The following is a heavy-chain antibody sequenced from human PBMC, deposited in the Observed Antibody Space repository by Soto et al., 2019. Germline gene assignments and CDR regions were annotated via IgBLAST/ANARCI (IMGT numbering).Heavy chain of an antibody. V-gene: IGHV5-10-1*01. CDR3: ATHRIEKATWDY. CDR2: IDPRDSYT. J-gene: IGHJ4*02. Sequence: GESLTISGPSARDSRSSYWIQGVRHMPGRGQEWMGRIDPRDSYTNYSPSFEGHVTISADKTNTTTYLQWSSLKASDTATYYCATHRIEKATWDYWGQGTQVTVPS. D-gene: IGHD5-12*01. CDR1: RDSRSSYW.